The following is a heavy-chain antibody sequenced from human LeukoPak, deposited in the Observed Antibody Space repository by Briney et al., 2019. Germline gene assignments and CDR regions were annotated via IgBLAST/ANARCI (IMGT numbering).Heavy chain of an antibody. CDR3: ARGGSGSYIDAFDI. CDR2: AYHTGST. D-gene: IGHD3-10*01. CDR1: GVSISSHY. Sequence: SETLSLTCTVSGVSISSHYWSWIRQPPGKGLEWVGYAYHTGSTSSNPSLKSRATMSVDTSKNQFSLKLTSVTAADTAVYYCARGGSGSYIDAFDIWGQGTMVTVSS. J-gene: IGHJ3*02. V-gene: IGHV4-59*08.